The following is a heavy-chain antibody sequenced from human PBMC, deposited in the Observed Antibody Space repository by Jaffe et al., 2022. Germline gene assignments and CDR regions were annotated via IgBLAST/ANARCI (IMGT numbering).Heavy chain of an antibody. CDR1: GYSISSGYY. V-gene: IGHV4-38-2*01. J-gene: IGHJ5*02. CDR3: ARQRYFPRRDGYNYGWFDP. D-gene: IGHD5-12*01. CDR2: IYHSGST. Sequence: QVQLQESGPGLVKPSETLSLTCAVSGYSISSGYYWGWIRQPPGKGLEWIGSIYHSGSTYYNPSLKSRVTISVDTSKNQFSLKLSSVTAADTAVYYCARQRYFPRRDGYNYGWFDPWGQGTLVTVSS.